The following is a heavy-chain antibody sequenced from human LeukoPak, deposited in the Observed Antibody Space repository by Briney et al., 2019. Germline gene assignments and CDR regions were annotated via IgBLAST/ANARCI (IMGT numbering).Heavy chain of an antibody. V-gene: IGHV3-53*01. CDR1: GGSVSSGSYY. CDR2: IYSGGST. J-gene: IGHJ4*02. D-gene: IGHD6-6*01. Sequence: ETLSLTCTVSGGSVSSGSYYWSWVRQAPGKGLEWVSVIYSGGSTYYADSVKGRFAISRDTSKNTLSLQMNSLRAEDTAVYYCASLSLGHYWGQGTLVTVSS. CDR3: ASLSLGHY.